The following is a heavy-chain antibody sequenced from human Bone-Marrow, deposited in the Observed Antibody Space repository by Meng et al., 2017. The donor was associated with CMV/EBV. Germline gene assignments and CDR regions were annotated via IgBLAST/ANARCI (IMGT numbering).Heavy chain of an antibody. CDR1: GFTVSSNY. CDR3: AREYRITIFGVVPYYYGMDV. D-gene: IGHD3-3*01. V-gene: IGHV3-66*01. CDR2: IYSGGST. J-gene: IGHJ6*02. Sequence: GESLKISCAASGFTVSSNYMSWVRQAPGKGLEWVSVIYSGGSTYYADSVKGRFTISRDNSKNTLYLQMNSLRAEDTAVYYCAREYRITIFGVVPYYYGMDVWGQRTTVTVSS.